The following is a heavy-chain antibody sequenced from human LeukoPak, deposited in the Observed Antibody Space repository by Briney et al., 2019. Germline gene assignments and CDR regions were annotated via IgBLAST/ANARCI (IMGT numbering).Heavy chain of an antibody. Sequence: GASVKVSCKASGYTFTGYYMHWVRQAPGQGLEWMGWINPNSGGTNYAQKFQGRVTMTRDTSISTAYMELSRLRSDDTAVYYCARDRGYSGSYYFYWGQGTLVTVSS. D-gene: IGHD1-26*01. CDR1: GYTFTGYY. CDR3: ARDRGYSGSYYFY. J-gene: IGHJ4*02. CDR2: INPNSGGT. V-gene: IGHV1-2*02.